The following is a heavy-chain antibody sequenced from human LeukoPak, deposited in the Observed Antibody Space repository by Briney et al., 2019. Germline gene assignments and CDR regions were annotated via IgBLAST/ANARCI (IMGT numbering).Heavy chain of an antibody. D-gene: IGHD5-12*01. Sequence: TGRSLRLSCAASGFTFSSYGMHWVRQAPGKGLEWVAVISNDGTIKYYADSVKGRFTVSRDNSQDTLVLQMNSLRVEDTAVYYCAREDSGYDFEYWGQGPLVTVSS. CDR2: ISNDGTIK. CDR1: GFTFSSYG. CDR3: AREDSGYDFEY. J-gene: IGHJ4*02. V-gene: IGHV3-30*03.